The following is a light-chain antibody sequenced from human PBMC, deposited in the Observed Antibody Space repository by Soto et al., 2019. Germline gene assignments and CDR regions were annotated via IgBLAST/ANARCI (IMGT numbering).Light chain of an antibody. CDR3: QQYGSSPWT. Sequence: EIVFTQSPVTPSFSPGERATLSFRASQSVSSTLAWYQQKPGQAPRLLIYGASTRATDIPARFSGSGSGTEFTLTISSLQSEDFAVYYCQQYGSSPWTFGQGTKVDIK. J-gene: IGKJ1*01. CDR1: QSVSST. V-gene: IGKV3-15*01. CDR2: GAS.